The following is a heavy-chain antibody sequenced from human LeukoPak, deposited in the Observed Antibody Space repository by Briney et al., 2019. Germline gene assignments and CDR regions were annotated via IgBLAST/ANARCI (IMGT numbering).Heavy chain of an antibody. CDR3: ARVRYSSSWYDYYYYYGMDV. CDR1: GFTFSTYW. J-gene: IGHJ6*02. Sequence: GGSLRLSCSASGFTFSTYWMSWVRQAPGKGLEWVANMKRDGSEIYYVDSVKGRFTISRDNAKNTLYLQMNSLRAEDTAVYYCARVRYSSSWYDYYYYYGMDVWGQGTTVTVSS. CDR2: MKRDGSEI. D-gene: IGHD6-13*01. V-gene: IGHV3-7*01.